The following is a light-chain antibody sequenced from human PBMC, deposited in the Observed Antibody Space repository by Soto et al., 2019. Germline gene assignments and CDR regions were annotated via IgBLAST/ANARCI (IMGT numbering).Light chain of an antibody. J-gene: IGKJ2*01. CDR1: QKISTY. CDR2: AAS. CDR3: QQTDSSPYT. Sequence: DIQMTQSPSTLSASVGDSVTITCRASQKISTYLSWFKQRPGRAPDLLFFAASILHSGVPSRFSGSGSATHFTLTITGLQPEDFATYYCQQTDSSPYTFGQGTKLEI. V-gene: IGKV1-39*01.